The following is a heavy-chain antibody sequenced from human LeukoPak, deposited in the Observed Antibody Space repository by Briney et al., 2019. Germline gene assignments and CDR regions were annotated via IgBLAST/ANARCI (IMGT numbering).Heavy chain of an antibody. V-gene: IGHV1-46*03. D-gene: IGHD3-22*01. CDR2: IDPSGGST. CDR1: GHTFTNYY. CDR3: ATGYYSAY. Sequence: GASVKVSCKASGHTFTNYYLNWVRQAPGQGLEWMGMIDPSGGSTNYAEKFQGRVTMTRDTSTSTLYMELSSLRSDDTAMYYCATGYYSAYWGQGTLVAVSS. J-gene: IGHJ4*02.